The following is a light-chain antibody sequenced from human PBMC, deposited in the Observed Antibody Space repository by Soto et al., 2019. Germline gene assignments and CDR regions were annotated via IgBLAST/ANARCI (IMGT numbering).Light chain of an antibody. V-gene: IGKV3-15*01. CDR2: DTS. CDR1: QGFGDT. Sequence: ELVMNQSPSTLSVSTGEGATLYCRASQGFGDTLAWYQHKPGQTPRLLIYDTSTRATGVPTRFSGSRSGAEFTLTINSLQSEDFAVYYCQPYNNWPLTFGGGTKVDIK. J-gene: IGKJ4*01. CDR3: QPYNNWPLT.